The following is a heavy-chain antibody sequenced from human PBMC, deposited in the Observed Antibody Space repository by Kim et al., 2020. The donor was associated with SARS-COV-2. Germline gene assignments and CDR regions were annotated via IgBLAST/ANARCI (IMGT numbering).Heavy chain of an antibody. J-gene: IGHJ4*02. CDR2: IYYSGST. V-gene: IGHV4-39*01. CDR1: GGSISSSSYY. D-gene: IGHD1-26*01. CDR3: ARHDRGRRALDY. Sequence: SETLSLTCTVSGGSISSSSYYWGWIRQPPGKGLEWIGSIYYSGSTYYNPSLKSRVTISVDTSKNQFSLKLSSVTAADTAVYYCARHDRGRRALDYWGQGTLVTVSS.